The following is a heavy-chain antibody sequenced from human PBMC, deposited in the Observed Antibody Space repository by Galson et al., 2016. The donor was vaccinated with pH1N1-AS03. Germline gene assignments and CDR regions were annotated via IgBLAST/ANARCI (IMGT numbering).Heavy chain of an antibody. D-gene: IGHD3-3*01. Sequence: SVKVSCKASGYTFTTYGISWVRQAPGQGLEWMGWISAYYGDTHFAHKFQERVTLTRDTSTATAYMELRNLRSDDTAVYYCVRESENSGVVFFNYWGQGTLVTVSS. CDR3: VRESENSGVVFFNY. J-gene: IGHJ4*02. CDR2: ISAYYGDT. CDR1: GYTFTTYG. V-gene: IGHV1-18*01.